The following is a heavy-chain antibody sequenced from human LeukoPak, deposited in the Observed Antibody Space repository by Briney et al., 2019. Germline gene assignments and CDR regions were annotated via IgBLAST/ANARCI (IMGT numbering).Heavy chain of an antibody. J-gene: IGHJ4*02. D-gene: IGHD6-13*01. Sequence: ASVKVSCKASGYTFTSYGISWVRQAPGQGLEWVAWINPNGGGTNYAQNLQGRVTVTSDTSISTVQMEVRSLRSDDTAIYYCVRGIASPNYFDYWGQGTLVTVSS. CDR2: INPNGGGT. CDR3: VRGIASPNYFDY. CDR1: GYTFTSYG. V-gene: IGHV1-2*02.